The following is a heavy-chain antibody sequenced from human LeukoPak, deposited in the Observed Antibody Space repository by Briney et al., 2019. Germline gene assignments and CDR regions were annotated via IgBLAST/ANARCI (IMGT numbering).Heavy chain of an antibody. V-gene: IGHV4-39*07. CDR2: IYYSGST. CDR3: AREVLEWFWFDP. J-gene: IGHJ5*02. Sequence: KPSETLSLTCTVSGGSISSSSYYWGWIRQPPGKGLERIGSIYYSGSTNYNPSLKSRVTISVDTSKNQFSLKLSSVTAADTAVYYCAREVLEWFWFDPWGQGTLVTVSS. D-gene: IGHD3-3*01. CDR1: GGSISSSSYY.